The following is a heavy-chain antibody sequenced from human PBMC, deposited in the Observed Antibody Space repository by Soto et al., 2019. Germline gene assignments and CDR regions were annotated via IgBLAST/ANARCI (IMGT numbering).Heavy chain of an antibody. Sequence: GGSLRLSCAASGFTFSSYSMNWVRQAPGKGLEWVSSISSSSSYIYYADSVKGRFTISRDNAKNSLYLQMNSLRAEDTAVYYCARVELWFGEPNYYGMDVWGQGTTVTVSS. CDR3: ARVELWFGEPNYYGMDV. V-gene: IGHV3-21*01. D-gene: IGHD3-10*01. CDR1: GFTFSSYS. CDR2: ISSSSSYI. J-gene: IGHJ6*02.